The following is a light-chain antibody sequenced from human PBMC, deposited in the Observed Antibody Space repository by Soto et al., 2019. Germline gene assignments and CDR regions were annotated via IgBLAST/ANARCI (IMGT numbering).Light chain of an antibody. Sequence: EVVMTQSPATLSVSPGERATLSCRASQSVGSKLAWYPQKPGQAPRLLIFDAFTRATGIPARFSGSGSGTEFTLYISSLQSEDFAVYYCQQYNNWPPRTFGGGTKVEI. J-gene: IGKJ4*01. CDR2: DAF. CDR1: QSVGSK. V-gene: IGKV3-15*01. CDR3: QQYNNWPPRT.